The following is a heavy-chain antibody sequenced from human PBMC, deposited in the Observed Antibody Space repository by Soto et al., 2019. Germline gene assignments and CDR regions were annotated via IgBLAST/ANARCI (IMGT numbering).Heavy chain of an antibody. CDR1: GFTFSSYG. J-gene: IGHJ3*02. V-gene: IGHV3-30*18. Sequence: QVQLVESGGGVVQPGRSLRLSCAASGFTFSSYGMHWVRQAPGKGLEWVGVITYDGSNKFYADSVKGRVTISRENSKNTLYLQMNSLRAEDAAVYYCAKDWRESLPGDAFDIWGQGTMVTVSS. D-gene: IGHD3-10*01. CDR3: AKDWRESLPGDAFDI. CDR2: ITYDGSNK.